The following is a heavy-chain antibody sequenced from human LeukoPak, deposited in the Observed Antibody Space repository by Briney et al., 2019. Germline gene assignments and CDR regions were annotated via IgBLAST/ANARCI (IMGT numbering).Heavy chain of an antibody. CDR3: ARGLRSGGMDV. Sequence: PGGSLRLSCAASGFTFSSNYMSWVRQAPGKGLEWVSVIYSGGSTYYADSMKGRFTISRDNSKNTLYLQMNSLRAEDTAVYYCARGLRSGGMDVWGQGTTVTVSS. V-gene: IGHV3-66*01. D-gene: IGHD4-17*01. CDR2: IYSGGST. J-gene: IGHJ6*02. CDR1: GFTFSSNY.